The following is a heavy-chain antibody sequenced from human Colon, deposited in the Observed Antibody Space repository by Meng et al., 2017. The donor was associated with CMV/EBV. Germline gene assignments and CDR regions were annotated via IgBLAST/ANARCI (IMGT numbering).Heavy chain of an antibody. CDR3: ATEVLKWLGSESVDF. CDR2: IRSESVGGTT. CDR1: FTFRNAW. V-gene: IGHV3-15*01. Sequence: FTFRNAWMSWVRQAPGKGLEWVGRIRSESVGGTTDYSAPVKGRFTISRDDSKNTVYLHMNNLKTEDTAVYYCATEVLKWLGSESVDFWGQGTLVTVSS. D-gene: IGHD3-10*01. J-gene: IGHJ4*02.